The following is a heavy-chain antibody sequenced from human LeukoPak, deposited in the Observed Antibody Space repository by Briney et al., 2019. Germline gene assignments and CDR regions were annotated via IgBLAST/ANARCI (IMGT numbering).Heavy chain of an antibody. CDR2: INSDGSST. D-gene: IGHD6-19*01. V-gene: IGHV3-74*01. J-gene: IGHJ4*02. CDR1: GFTFSSYW. CDR3: ARRGAVAGTFDY. Sequence: GGSLRLSCAASGFTFSSYWMHWVRQAPGKGLVWVSRINSDGSSTSYADSVKGRFTISRDNAKNTLYLQMNSLRAEDTAVYYCARRGAVAGTFDYWGQGTLVTVSS.